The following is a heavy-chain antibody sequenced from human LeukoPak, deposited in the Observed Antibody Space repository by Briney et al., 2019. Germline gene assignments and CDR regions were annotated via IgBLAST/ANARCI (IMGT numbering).Heavy chain of an antibody. CDR1: GYTFTGYY. CDR2: INPNSGGT. CDR3: ARVKGSTRIGYFDY. Sequence: ASVKVSCKASGYTFTGYYMHWVRQAPGQGLEWMGRINPNSGGTNYAQKLQGRVTMTTDTSTSTAYMELRSLRSDDTAVYYCARVKGSTRIGYFDYWGQGTLVTVSS. J-gene: IGHJ4*02. V-gene: IGHV1-2*06. D-gene: IGHD3-10*01.